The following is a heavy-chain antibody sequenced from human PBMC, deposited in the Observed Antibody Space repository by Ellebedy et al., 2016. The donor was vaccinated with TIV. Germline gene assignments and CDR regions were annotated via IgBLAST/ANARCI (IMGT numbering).Heavy chain of an antibody. CDR3: ARDNAKMRGIYPD. CDR1: GYTFTGYY. D-gene: IGHD2-21*01. Sequence: AASVKVSCKASGYTFTGYYMHWVRQAPGQGLEWMGWINPNSGGTNYAQNLQGRVTMTTDTSTSTAYMDLRSLRSDDTAVYYCARDNAKMRGIYPDWGQGTLVTVSS. V-gene: IGHV1-2*02. CDR2: INPNSGGT. J-gene: IGHJ4*02.